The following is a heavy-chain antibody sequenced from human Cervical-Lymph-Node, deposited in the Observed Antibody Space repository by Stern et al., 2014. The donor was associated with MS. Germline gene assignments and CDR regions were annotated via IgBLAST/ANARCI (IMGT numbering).Heavy chain of an antibody. CDR3: ARGIVSNRAAATQHNLFDS. Sequence: QVQLQQSGAEVRKPGSSVNVSCKASGGGALSSSYAITWMRQAPGQGLEWMGRIIPILGLPNYAQKFKDRVTITADRSTTTAYMELNSLRSEDTAVYYCARGIVSNRAAATQHNLFDSWGQGTLVTVSS. CDR1: GGGALSSSYA. V-gene: IGHV1-69*04. J-gene: IGHJ5*01. D-gene: IGHD2-15*01. CDR2: IIPILGLP.